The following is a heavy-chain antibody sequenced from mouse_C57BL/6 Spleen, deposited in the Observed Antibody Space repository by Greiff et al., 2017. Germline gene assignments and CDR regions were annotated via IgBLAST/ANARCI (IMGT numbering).Heavy chain of an antibody. V-gene: IGHV1-55*01. Sequence: QVHVKQPGAELVKPGASVKMSCKASGYTFTSYWITWMKQRPGQGLEWIGDIYPGSGSTNYNEKFKSKATLTVDTSSSTAYMQLSSLTSEDSAVYYCARDYSNYLDYWGQGTTLTVSS. CDR1: GYTFTSYW. D-gene: IGHD2-5*01. CDR3: ARDYSNYLDY. J-gene: IGHJ2*01. CDR2: IYPGSGST.